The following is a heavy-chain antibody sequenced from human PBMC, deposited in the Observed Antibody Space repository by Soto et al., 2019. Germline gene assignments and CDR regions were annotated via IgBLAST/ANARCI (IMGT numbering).Heavy chain of an antibody. J-gene: IGHJ4*02. D-gene: IGHD6-13*01. V-gene: IGHV3-30-3*01. CDR3: GAAAGTGG. Sequence: QVQLVESGGGVVQPGRSLRLSCAASGFTFSSYAMHWVRQAPGKGLEWVAVISYDGSNKYYADSVKGRFTISRDNSKNRRYRQMNSLRGKDMAVYYGGAAAGTGGGGQGTLVTVSS. CDR2: ISYDGSNK. CDR1: GFTFSSYA.